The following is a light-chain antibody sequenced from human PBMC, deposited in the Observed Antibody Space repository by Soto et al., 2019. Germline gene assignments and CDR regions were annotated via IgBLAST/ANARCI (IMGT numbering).Light chain of an antibody. CDR2: AAS. Sequence: EIVLTQSPATLSLSPGERATLSYRASRSVGNNLAWYQKKPGQAPGLLIYAASTRATGIPARFSGSGSGTDFTLTISSLEPEDFAVYYCQQHADWPLTFGGGTRWISN. CDR1: RSVGNN. J-gene: IGKJ4*01. V-gene: IGKV3-11*01. CDR3: QQHADWPLT.